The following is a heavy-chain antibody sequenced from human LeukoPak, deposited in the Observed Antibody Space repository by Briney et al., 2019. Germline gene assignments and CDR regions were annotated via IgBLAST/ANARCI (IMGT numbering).Heavy chain of an antibody. J-gene: IGHJ4*02. CDR1: GFTFSSYG. CDR2: IYSGGST. Sequence: GGSLRLSCAASGFTFSSYGMHWVRQAPGKGLEWVSVIYSGGSTYYADSVKGRFTISRDNSKNTLYLQMNSLRAEDTAVYYCARLHYYDSSGLFDYWGQGTLVTVSS. D-gene: IGHD3-22*01. V-gene: IGHV3-53*01. CDR3: ARLHYYDSSGLFDY.